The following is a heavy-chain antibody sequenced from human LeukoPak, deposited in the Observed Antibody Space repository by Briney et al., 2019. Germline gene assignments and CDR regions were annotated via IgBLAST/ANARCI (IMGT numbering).Heavy chain of an antibody. V-gene: IGHV4-59*01. CDR3: ARSTGTTMFIDY. CDR2: TYYSGNT. Sequence: SETLSLTXTVSGGSISPYYWSWIRQPPGKGLEWLGYTYYSGNTDYNPSLKSRVAISVDTSKNQFSLKLSSVTAADTAVYYCARSTGTTMFIDYWGQGTLVTVSS. CDR1: GGSISPYY. D-gene: IGHD3-10*02. J-gene: IGHJ4*02.